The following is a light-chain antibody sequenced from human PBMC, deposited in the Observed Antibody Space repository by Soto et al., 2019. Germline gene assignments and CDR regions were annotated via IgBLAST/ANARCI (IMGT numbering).Light chain of an antibody. CDR2: DAS. V-gene: IGKV3-11*01. CDR1: QSVSSY. J-gene: IGKJ4*02. CDR3: QQRSNWLT. Sequence: EIVLTQSPATLSLSPGERATLSCGASQSVSSYLAWYQQKPGQAPGLLIYDASNRATGIPARFSGSGSGTDFTLTISSLEPEDFPVYYCQQRSNWLTFGGGTKVEIK.